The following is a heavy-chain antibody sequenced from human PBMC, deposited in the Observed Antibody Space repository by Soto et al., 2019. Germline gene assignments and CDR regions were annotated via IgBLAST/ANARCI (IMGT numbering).Heavy chain of an antibody. D-gene: IGHD6-13*01. CDR1: GDSVISATYY. J-gene: IGHJ3*01. V-gene: IGHV4-61*01. CDR2: IYYDGGT. CDR3: ARVLPGIAAAYDAFDV. Sequence: SETLSLTCTVSGDSVISATYYWSWIRQPPGKGLEWIGYIYYDGGTTYNSSLKRRVTISTDTSRSQLHLQLTSATPADTAVYYCARVLPGIAAAYDAFDVWGQGTMVT.